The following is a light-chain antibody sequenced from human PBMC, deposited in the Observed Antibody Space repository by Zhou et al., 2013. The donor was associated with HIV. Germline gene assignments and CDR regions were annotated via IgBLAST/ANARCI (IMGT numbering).Light chain of an antibody. CDR1: QSLSSY. J-gene: IGKJ4*01. CDR2: GAS. CDR3: QQYGGAFT. Sequence: EIVLTQSPATLSLSPGERATLSCRASQSLSSYLAWYQQKPGQAPRLLIYGASSRVTGIPDRFSGSGSGTDFTLTITRLEPEDFALYYCQQYGGAFTFGGGTKVEIK. V-gene: IGKV3-20*01.